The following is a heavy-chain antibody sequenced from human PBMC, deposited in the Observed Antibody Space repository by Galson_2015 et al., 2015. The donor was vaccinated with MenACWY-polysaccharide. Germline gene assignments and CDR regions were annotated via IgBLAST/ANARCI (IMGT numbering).Heavy chain of an antibody. CDR3: ATDSSRPLVGAPVSRFEY. V-gene: IGHV3-30*02. J-gene: IGHJ4*02. CDR1: GFIFSNYG. CDR2: VPDDGSNE. D-gene: IGHD1-26*01. Sequence: SLRLSCAASGFIFSNYGMHWVRQAPGKGLEWVSFVPDDGSNEYYAGSVRGRFIFSRDNSKNTVSLEMNSLRPEDTAVYYCATDSSRPLVGAPVSRFEYWGQGALVTVSS.